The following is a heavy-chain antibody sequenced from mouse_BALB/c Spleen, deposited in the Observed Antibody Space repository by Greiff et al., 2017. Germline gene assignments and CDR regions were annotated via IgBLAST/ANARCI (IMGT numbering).Heavy chain of an antibody. V-gene: IGHV1-12*01. Sequence: QVQLQQPGAELVKPGASVKMSCKASGYTFTSYNMHWVRQTPGQGLEWIGAIYPGNGDTSYNQKFKGKATLTADKSSSTAYMQLSSLTSEDSAVYYCARFDYDEVVAYWGQGTLVTVSA. CDR3: ARFDYDEVVAY. CDR2: IYPGNGDT. D-gene: IGHD2-4*01. J-gene: IGHJ3*01. CDR1: GYTFTSYN.